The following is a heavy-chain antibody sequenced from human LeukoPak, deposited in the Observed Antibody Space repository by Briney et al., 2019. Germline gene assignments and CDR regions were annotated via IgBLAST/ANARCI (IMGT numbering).Heavy chain of an antibody. D-gene: IGHD6-13*01. Sequence: SETLSLTCTVSGGSISSYYWSWLRQPPGKGLEWIGYIYHSGSTNYNPSLKSRVTISVDTSKNQFSLKLSSVTAADTAVYYCARSPYSSSWVFDYWGQGTLVTVSS. V-gene: IGHV4-59*01. CDR2: IYHSGST. CDR3: ARSPYSSSWVFDY. CDR1: GGSISSYY. J-gene: IGHJ4*02.